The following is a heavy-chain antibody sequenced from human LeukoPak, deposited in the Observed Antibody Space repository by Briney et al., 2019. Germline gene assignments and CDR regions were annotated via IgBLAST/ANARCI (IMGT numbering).Heavy chain of an antibody. J-gene: IGHJ4*02. Sequence: GGSLRLSCAASGFTFKAYYMSWIRQAPGKGLEWVSYISSGSVLIYYADSVKGRFTISRDNANNLLYLQMNSLRAEDTAVYYCARDEASPSYYYGSGTYPYFDSWGQGTLVTVSS. V-gene: IGHV3-11*01. D-gene: IGHD3-10*01. CDR2: ISSGSVLI. CDR1: GFTFKAYY. CDR3: ARDEASPSYYYGSGTYPYFDS.